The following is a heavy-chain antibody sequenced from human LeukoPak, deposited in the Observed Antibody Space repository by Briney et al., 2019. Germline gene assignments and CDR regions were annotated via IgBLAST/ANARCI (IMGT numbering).Heavy chain of an antibody. CDR3: ARVRDSANWWGAFDI. D-gene: IGHD2-8*02. J-gene: IGHJ3*02. CDR2: ISTVNGNS. V-gene: IGHV1-18*01. CDR1: GYSFSSCG. Sequence: GASVSVSCKASGYSFSSCGITWVRQVPGLGPEWMGWISTVNGNSRYAQNFQGRVTLTTDTSTDTAHLQLTSLRYDDTAIYYCARVRDSANWWGAFDIWGQGTMVTVSS.